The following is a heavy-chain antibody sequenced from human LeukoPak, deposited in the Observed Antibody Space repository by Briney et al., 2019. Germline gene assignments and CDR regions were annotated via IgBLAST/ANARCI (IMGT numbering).Heavy chain of an antibody. CDR1: GGSISSYY. D-gene: IGHD3-3*01. CDR2: IYYSGSS. CDR3: ARRSDFWSGYSYYFDY. Sequence: SETLSLTCTVSGGSISSYYWSWIRQPPGKGLEWIGYIYYSGSSNYNPSLKSRVTISVDTSKNQFSQKLSSVTAADTAVYYCARRSDFWSGYSYYFDYWGQGTLVTVSS. J-gene: IGHJ4*02. V-gene: IGHV4-59*08.